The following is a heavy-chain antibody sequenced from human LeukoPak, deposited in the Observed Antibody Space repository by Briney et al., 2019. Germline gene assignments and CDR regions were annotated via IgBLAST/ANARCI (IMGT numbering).Heavy chain of an antibody. Sequence: ASVKVSCKASGYTFTSYDINWVRQATGQGLEWMGWTNPNSGNTGYAQKFQGRVTMTRNTSISTAYMELSSLRSEDTAVYYCARGATMIVVVFDYWGQGTLVTVSS. V-gene: IGHV1-8*01. CDR2: TNPNSGNT. CDR3: ARGATMIVVVFDY. CDR1: GYTFTSYD. J-gene: IGHJ4*02. D-gene: IGHD3-22*01.